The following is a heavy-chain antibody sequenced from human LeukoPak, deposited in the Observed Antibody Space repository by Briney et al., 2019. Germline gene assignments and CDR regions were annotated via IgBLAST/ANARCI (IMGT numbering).Heavy chain of an antibody. V-gene: IGHV3-23*01. Sequence: GGSLRLSCAASGFTFTNYAMTWARQAPGKGLEWVSSFGTIGDSTYFADSVKGRFTISRDNSKSTLYLQMNSLRAEDTAVYYCAKGAYSNGWTFDSWGQGTLVTVSS. D-gene: IGHD6-19*01. CDR2: FGTIGDST. J-gene: IGHJ4*02. CDR1: GFTFTNYA. CDR3: AKGAYSNGWTFDS.